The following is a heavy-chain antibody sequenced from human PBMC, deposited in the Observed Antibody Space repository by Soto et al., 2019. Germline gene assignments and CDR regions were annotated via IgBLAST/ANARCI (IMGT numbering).Heavy chain of an antibody. CDR2: IKQDGSEK. D-gene: IGHD4-17*01. J-gene: IGHJ3*02. V-gene: IGHV3-7*01. CDR3: AKVTTVTTDAFDI. Sequence: GGSLRLSCAASGFTFSSYWMSWVRQAPGKGLEWVANIKQDGSEKYYVDSVKGRFTISRDNAKNSLYLQMNSLRAEDTAVYYCAKVTTVTTDAFDIWGQGTMVTVSS. CDR1: GFTFSSYW.